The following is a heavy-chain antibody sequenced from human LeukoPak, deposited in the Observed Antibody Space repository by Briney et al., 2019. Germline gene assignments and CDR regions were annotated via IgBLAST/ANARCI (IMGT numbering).Heavy chain of an antibody. V-gene: IGHV1-2*02. CDR3: AANHHDYFDAFDI. J-gene: IGHJ3*02. CDR1: GYTFTGYY. CDR2: INPNSGGT. Sequence: GASVKVSCKASGYTFTGYYMHWVRQAPGQGLEWMGWINPNSGGTNYAQKFQGRVTMTRDTSISTAYMEPSRLRSDDTAVYYCAANHHDYFDAFDIWGQGTMVTVSS. D-gene: IGHD2/OR15-2a*01.